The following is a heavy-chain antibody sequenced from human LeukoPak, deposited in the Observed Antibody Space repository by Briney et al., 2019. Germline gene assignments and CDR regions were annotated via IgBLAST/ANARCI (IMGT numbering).Heavy chain of an antibody. CDR2: IYSGGST. V-gene: IGHV3-53*05. CDR3: TKDRSRQQMWGSVKKWFDP. Sequence: GGSLRLSCAASGLTVSSNCMSWVRQAPGKGLEWVSFIYSGGSTYYTDSVKGRFTISRDNSKNTLYLQMNSLRDEDTAVYYCTKDRSRQQMWGSVKKWFDPWGQGTLVTVSS. D-gene: IGHD6-13*01. CDR1: GLTVSSNC. J-gene: IGHJ5*02.